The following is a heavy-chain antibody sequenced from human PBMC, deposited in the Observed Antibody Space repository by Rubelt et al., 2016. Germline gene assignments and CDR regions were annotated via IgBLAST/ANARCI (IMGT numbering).Heavy chain of an antibody. CDR3: AKDIGWELFYFDY. CDR2: ITVGGTTT. V-gene: IGHV3-23*01. D-gene: IGHD1-26*01. Sequence: GLEWVSVITVGGTTTYYADSVKGRFTISRDDYKNTLHLEMNSLRAEDTALYYCAKDIGWELFYFDYWGQGTLVTVSS. J-gene: IGHJ4*02.